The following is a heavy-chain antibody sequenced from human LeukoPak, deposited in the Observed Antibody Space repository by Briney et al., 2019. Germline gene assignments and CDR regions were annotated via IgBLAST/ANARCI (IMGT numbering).Heavy chain of an antibody. CDR3: ARDRRDGYNSKCYFDY. D-gene: IGHD5-24*01. CDR2: IIPILGIA. J-gene: IGHJ4*02. Sequence: SVTVSCKASGGTFSSYAISWVRQAPGQGLEWMGRIIPILGIANYAQKFQGRVTITADKSTSTAYMELSSLRSEDTAVYYCARDRRDGYNSKCYFDYWGQGTLVTVSS. CDR1: GGTFSSYA. V-gene: IGHV1-69*04.